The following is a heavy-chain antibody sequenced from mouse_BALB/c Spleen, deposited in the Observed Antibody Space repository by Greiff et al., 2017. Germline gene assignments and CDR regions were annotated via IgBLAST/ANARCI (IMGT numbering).Heavy chain of an antibody. D-gene: IGHD1-1*01. Sequence: EVQLQQSGGGLVKPGGSLKLSCAASGFAFSSYDMSWVRQTPEKRLEWVACISSGGGSTYYPDTVKGRFTISRDNAKNTLYLQMSSLKSEDTAMYYCAREITTVVGEAMDYWGQGTSVTVSS. CDR2: ISSGGGST. CDR1: GFAFSSYD. CDR3: AREITTVVGEAMDY. J-gene: IGHJ4*01. V-gene: IGHV5-12-1*01.